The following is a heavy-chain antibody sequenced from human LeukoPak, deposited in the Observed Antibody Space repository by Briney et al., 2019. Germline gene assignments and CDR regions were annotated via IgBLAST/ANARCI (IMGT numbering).Heavy chain of an antibody. CDR2: IYYSGST. D-gene: IGHD3-10*01. V-gene: IGHV4-31*03. CDR3: ARDRFDSYPMDV. Sequence: PSETLSLTCTVSGDSITSGGYYWSWIRQHPGRGLEWIGYIYYSGSTYYSPSLKSRATISVDTSKNQFSLKLSSVTAADTAVYYCARDRFDSYPMDVWGQGTTVTVSS. J-gene: IGHJ6*02. CDR1: GDSITSGGYY.